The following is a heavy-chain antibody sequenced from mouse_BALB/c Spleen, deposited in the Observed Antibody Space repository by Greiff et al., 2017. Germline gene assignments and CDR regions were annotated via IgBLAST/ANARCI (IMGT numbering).Heavy chain of an antibody. Sequence: QVQLQQPGAELVKPGASVKLSCKASGYTFTSYWMPWVKQRPGQGLEWIGEINPSNGRTNYNEKFKSKATLTVDKSSSTAYMQLSSLTSEDSAVYYCAREREAMDYWGQGTSVTVSS. CDR2: INPSNGRT. J-gene: IGHJ4*01. CDR1: GYTFTSYW. V-gene: IGHV1S81*02. CDR3: AREREAMDY.